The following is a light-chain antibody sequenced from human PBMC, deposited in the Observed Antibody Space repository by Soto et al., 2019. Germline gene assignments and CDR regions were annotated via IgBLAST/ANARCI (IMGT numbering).Light chain of an antibody. CDR3: QKRVNGPT. Sequence: EIVLTQSPATLSLSPGERATLSCRASQSVSSYLGWYQQKPGQAPRLLISDVSKRYTGISARFSGSGSGTDFTLTISSLEPEDFAVYYCQKRVNGPTFGGGTKVEIK. CDR1: QSVSSY. J-gene: IGKJ4*01. V-gene: IGKV3-11*01. CDR2: DVS.